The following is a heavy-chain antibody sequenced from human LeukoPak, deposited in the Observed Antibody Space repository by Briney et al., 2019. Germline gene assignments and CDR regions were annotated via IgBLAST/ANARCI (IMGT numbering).Heavy chain of an antibody. D-gene: IGHD5-12*01. J-gene: IGHJ5*02. CDR1: GFTFSDYY. Sequence: GGSLRLSCTASGFTFSDYYMNWIRQAPGKGLEWVSYTSNSGSTKSYADSVEGRLTISRDNAKNSLYLQMNSLRAEDTAVYYCARGFRVATIDWFDPWGQGTLVTVSS. CDR2: TSNSGSTK. CDR3: ARGFRVATIDWFDP. V-gene: IGHV3-11*01.